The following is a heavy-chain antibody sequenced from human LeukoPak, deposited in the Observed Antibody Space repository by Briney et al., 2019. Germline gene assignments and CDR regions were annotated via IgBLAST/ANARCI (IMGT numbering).Heavy chain of an antibody. D-gene: IGHD7-27*01. J-gene: IGHJ4*02. V-gene: IGHV1-2*02. Sequence: PLASVKVSCKASGYPFTGYYLHWVRQAPGQGLEWMGWINPDTGGTNYAQKFQGRVTMTRDTSIGTAYMELSGLTSDDTATYYCARDPRALGDYFDYWGQGTLVTVSS. CDR3: ARDPRALGDYFDY. CDR2: INPDTGGT. CDR1: GYPFTGYY.